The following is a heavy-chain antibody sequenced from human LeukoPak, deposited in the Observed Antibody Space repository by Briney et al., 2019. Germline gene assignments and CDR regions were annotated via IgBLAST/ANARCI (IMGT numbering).Heavy chain of an antibody. CDR2: IYYTGST. D-gene: IGHD3-10*01. J-gene: IGHJ4*02. CDR3: ARGPLLWFGELYGFDY. V-gene: IGHV4-59*01. Sequence: SETLSLTCTVSGGSISTYYWSWIRQPPGKGLEWIGNIYYTGSTIYNPSLESRVTMSVDTSENQLFLNLTSVTAADTAVYYCARGPLLWFGELYGFDYWGQGTLVTVSS. CDR1: GGSISTYY.